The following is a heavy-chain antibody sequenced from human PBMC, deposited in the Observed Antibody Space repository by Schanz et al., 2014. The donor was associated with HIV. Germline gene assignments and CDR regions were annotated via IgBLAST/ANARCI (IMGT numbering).Heavy chain of an antibody. CDR2: ISGSDGDT. CDR1: GFAFSSYA. V-gene: IGHV3-23*01. Sequence: EVQLLESGGGFVQPGGSLRLSCAASGFAFSSYAMTWVRQAPGKGLDWVSTISGSDGDTYYADSVKGRFTISRDNSRNALYLHMNSLRADDTAIYYCVKAYSSGFSGAGSWGQGALVTVSS. D-gene: IGHD5-18*01. CDR3: VKAYSSGFSGAGS. J-gene: IGHJ5*02.